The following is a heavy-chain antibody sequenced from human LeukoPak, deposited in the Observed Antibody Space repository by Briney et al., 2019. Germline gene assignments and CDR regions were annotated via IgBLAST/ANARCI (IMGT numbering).Heavy chain of an antibody. CDR3: ARRRDRGRYFDL. CDR2: VYPGDSDT. CDR1: GYSFTGYW. Sequence: GESLKISCKGSGYSFTGYWIGWVRQMPGKGLEWMGIVYPGDSDTRYSPSFQGQVTISADKSITTAYLQWSCRKACDSAIYYCARRRDRGRYFDLWGRGTLVTVSS. J-gene: IGHJ2*01. D-gene: IGHD6-25*01. V-gene: IGHV5-51*01.